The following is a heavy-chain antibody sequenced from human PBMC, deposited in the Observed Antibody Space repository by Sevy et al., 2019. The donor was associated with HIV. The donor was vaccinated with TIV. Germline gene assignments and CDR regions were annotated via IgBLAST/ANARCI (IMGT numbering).Heavy chain of an antibody. V-gene: IGHV3-72*01. CDR1: GFTFSDHY. CDR2: TRNKADGYTT. Sequence: GGSLRLSCVASGFTFSDHYMESVRQAPGKGLEWVGRTRNKADGYTTEYAASVKGRFTISRDESKNSLYVQMNSLKAEDTAVYYCATHAGIAAAGRVFDYWGQGTLVTVSS. D-gene: IGHD6-13*01. CDR3: ATHAGIAAAGRVFDY. J-gene: IGHJ4*02.